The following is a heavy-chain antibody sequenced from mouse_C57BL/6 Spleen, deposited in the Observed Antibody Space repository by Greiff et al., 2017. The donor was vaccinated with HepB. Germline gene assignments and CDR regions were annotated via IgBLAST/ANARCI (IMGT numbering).Heavy chain of an antibody. V-gene: IGHV5-4*01. Sequence: EVQRVESGGGLVKPGGSLKLSCAASGFTFSSYAMSWVRQTPEKRLAWVATISDGGSYTYYPDNVKGRFTIARDNAKNNLYLQMSHLKSEDTAMYYCARTGATEMDYWGQGTSVTVSS. CDR1: GFTFSSYA. J-gene: IGHJ4*01. CDR3: ARTGATEMDY. CDR2: ISDGGSYT. D-gene: IGHD3-1*01.